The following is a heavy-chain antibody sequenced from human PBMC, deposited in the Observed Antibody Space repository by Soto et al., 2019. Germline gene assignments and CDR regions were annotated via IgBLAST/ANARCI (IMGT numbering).Heavy chain of an antibody. V-gene: IGHV4-61*01. CDR2: IYYSGST. Sequence: QVQLQESGPGLVKPSETLSLTCTVSGGSVSSGSYYWSWIRQPPGKGLEWIGYIYYSGSTNYNPSLKSRVTRSVDTSKNQFSLKLSSVTAADTAVYYCARGYCSGGSCYPLDYWGQGTLVTVSS. CDR1: GGSVSSGSYY. D-gene: IGHD2-15*01. CDR3: ARGYCSGGSCYPLDY. J-gene: IGHJ4*02.